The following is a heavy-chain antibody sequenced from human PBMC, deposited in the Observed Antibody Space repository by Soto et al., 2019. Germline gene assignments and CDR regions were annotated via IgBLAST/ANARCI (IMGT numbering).Heavy chain of an antibody. CDR3: TTDSYSTIIIVRFDY. J-gene: IGHJ4*01. Sequence: GSLRLSCAASGFTFSNAWINWVRQAPGKGLEWVGRIKSKTDGGTTDYAEPMKGRFAISRDDSNNMVYLKMNSLKIEDTAVYYCTTDSYSTIIIVRFDYWGHGTLVTVSS. D-gene: IGHD3-22*01. CDR1: GFTFSNAW. CDR2: IKSKTDGGTT. V-gene: IGHV3-15*07.